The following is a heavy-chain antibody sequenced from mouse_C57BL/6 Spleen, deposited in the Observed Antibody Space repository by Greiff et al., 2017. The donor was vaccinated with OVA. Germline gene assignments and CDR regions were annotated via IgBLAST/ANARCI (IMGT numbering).Heavy chain of an antibody. CDR1: GYTFTDYE. CDR3: TRDTTAWYVDV. CDR2: IDPETGGT. D-gene: IGHD1-2*01. V-gene: IGHV1-15*01. J-gene: IGHJ1*03. Sequence: VQLQQSGAELVRPGASVTLSCKASGYTFTDYEMHWVKQTPVHGLEWIGAIDPETGGTAYNQKFKGKAILTADKSSSTAYMELRSLTSEDSAVYYCTRDTTAWYVDVWGTGTTVTVSS.